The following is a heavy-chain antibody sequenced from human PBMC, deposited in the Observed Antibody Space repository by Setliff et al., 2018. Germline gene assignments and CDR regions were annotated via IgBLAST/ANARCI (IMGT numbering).Heavy chain of an antibody. J-gene: IGHJ4*02. CDR3: ATDLAIRGVQFDY. Sequence: YYWNWLRQPAGKGLEWMGRVDPKDGQAIYAKKFQGRFTITADTSIDTAYMELSSLTSEDTAVYYCATDLAIRGVQFDYWGRGTLVTVSS. CDR2: VDPKDGQA. D-gene: IGHD3-10*01. CDR1: YY. V-gene: IGHV1-69-2*01.